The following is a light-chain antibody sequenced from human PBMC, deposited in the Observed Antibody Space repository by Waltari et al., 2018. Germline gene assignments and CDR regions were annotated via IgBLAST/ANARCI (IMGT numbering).Light chain of an antibody. Sequence: DIQMTQSPSSLSASVGDRVPITCQASEDISNYLNWYQQTPGKAPKLLIYDASYLETGVPSRFRGSGSGIDFTFTIRRLQPADIATYYCQQYDNRPHAFGQGTKLEIK. CDR3: QQYDNRPHA. CDR2: DAS. CDR1: EDISNY. V-gene: IGKV1-33*01. J-gene: IGKJ2*01.